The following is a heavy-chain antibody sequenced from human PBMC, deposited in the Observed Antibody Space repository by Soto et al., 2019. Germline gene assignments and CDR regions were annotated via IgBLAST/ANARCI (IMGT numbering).Heavy chain of an antibody. D-gene: IGHD3-9*01. V-gene: IGHV3-9*01. Sequence: EVQLVESGGGLVQPGRSLRLSCAASGFTFEDYAMHWVRQAPGKGLEWVSGISWNSGSIGYADSVKGRFTISRDNAKNSLYLQMNSLRAEDTALYYGAKDKDILTGYYSGAFDIWGQGTMVTVSS. CDR3: AKDKDILTGYYSGAFDI. CDR2: ISWNSGSI. CDR1: GFTFEDYA. J-gene: IGHJ3*02.